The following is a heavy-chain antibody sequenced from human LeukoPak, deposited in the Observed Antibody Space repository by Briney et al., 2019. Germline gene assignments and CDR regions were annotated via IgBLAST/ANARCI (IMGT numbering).Heavy chain of an antibody. J-gene: IGHJ5*02. CDR2: INHSGST. CDR1: GGSFSGYY. CDR3: ASRDILTGYPYNWFDP. Sequence: SETLSLTCAVYGGSFSGYYWSWIRQPPGKGLEWIGEINHSGSTNYKPSLKSRVTISEDTSKNQFSLKLSSVTAADTAVYYCASRDILTGYPYNWFDPWGQGTLVTVPS. D-gene: IGHD3-9*01. V-gene: IGHV4-34*01.